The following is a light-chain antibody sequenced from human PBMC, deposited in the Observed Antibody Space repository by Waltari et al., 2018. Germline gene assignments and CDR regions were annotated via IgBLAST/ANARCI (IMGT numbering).Light chain of an antibody. Sequence: QSVLTQPPSASGTPGQRVTISCSGSSSNIGSNYVYWYQQLPGTAPKFLIYRNYPRPSGVPHRFSGSKSGTSASLAISGLRSEDEADYYWATWDDSLSGVFGGGTKLTVL. CDR3: ATWDDSLSGV. CDR1: SSNIGSNY. J-gene: IGLJ3*02. CDR2: RNY. V-gene: IGLV1-47*01.